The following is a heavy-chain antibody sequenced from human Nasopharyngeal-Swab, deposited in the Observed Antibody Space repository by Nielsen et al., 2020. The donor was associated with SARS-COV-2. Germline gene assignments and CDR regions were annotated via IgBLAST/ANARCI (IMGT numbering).Heavy chain of an antibody. CDR1: GFTFSDYY. CDR2: ISSSGSTI. CDR3: ARDSKRYYDILTGYYTYYYYGMDV. J-gene: IGHJ6*02. V-gene: IGHV3-11*01. D-gene: IGHD3-9*01. Sequence: GESLKISCAASGFTFSDYYMSWIRQAPGKGLEWVSYISSSGSTIYYADSVKGRSTISRDNAKNSLYLQMNSLRAEDTAVYYCARDSKRYYDILTGYYTYYYYGMDVWGQGTTVTVSS.